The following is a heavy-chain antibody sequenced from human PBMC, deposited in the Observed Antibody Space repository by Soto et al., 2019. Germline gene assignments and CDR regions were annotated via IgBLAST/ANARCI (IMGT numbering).Heavy chain of an antibody. CDR3: ARHEGNGNVWPLDY. D-gene: IGHD2-8*02. CDR1: GDSIGTTHSY. V-gene: IGHV4-39*01. J-gene: IGHJ4*02. Sequence: QLLESGPGLVKPSETLSLTCTVSGDSIGTTHSYWAWIRQSPGKGLEWIGNIHYSGSTYYMPSLRSRVTLSVDTSKNQFSLRPTSVTAEDTAVYYCARHEGNGNVWPLDYWGQGILVTVSS. CDR2: IHYSGST.